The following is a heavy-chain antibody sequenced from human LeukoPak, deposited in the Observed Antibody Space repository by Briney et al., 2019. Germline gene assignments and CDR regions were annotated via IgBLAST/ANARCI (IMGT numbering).Heavy chain of an antibody. CDR3: ARGRQRKDFLFDY. CDR1: GGSFSGYY. J-gene: IGHJ4*02. V-gene: IGHV4-34*01. D-gene: IGHD2-15*01. CDR2: INHSGST. Sequence: SETLSLTCAVYGGSFSGYYWSWIRQPPGKGLEWIGEINHSGSTNYNPSLKSRVTISVDTSKNQFSLKLCSATAADTAVYYCARGRQRKDFLFDYWGQGTLVTVSS.